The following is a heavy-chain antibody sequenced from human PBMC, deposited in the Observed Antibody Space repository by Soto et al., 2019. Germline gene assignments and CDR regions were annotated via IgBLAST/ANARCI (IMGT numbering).Heavy chain of an antibody. CDR3: ARDMLVVVVPAAILNWFDP. V-gene: IGHV3-7*03. J-gene: IGHJ5*02. CDR1: GFTFSSYW. Sequence: EVQLVESGGGLVQPGGSLRLSCAASGFTFSSYWMSWVRQAPGKGLEWVANIKQDGSEKYYVDSVKGRFTISRDNAKNSLYLQMNSLRAEDTAVYYCARDMLVVVVPAAILNWFDPWGQGTLVTVSS. D-gene: IGHD2-2*01. CDR2: IKQDGSEK.